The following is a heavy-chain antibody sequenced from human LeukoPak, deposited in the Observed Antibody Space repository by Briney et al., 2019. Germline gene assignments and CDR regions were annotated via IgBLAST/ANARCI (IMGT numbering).Heavy chain of an antibody. CDR3: ARRQSSTGAFDI. Sequence: PSQTLTLTCTVSGGSISSSSYYWGWIRQPPGKGLEWIGSIYYSGSTYYNPSLKSRVTISVDTSKNQFSLKLSSVTAADTAVYYCARRQSSTGAFDIWGQGTMVTVPS. V-gene: IGHV4-39*01. D-gene: IGHD2-2*01. CDR2: IYYSGST. J-gene: IGHJ3*02. CDR1: GGSISSSSYY.